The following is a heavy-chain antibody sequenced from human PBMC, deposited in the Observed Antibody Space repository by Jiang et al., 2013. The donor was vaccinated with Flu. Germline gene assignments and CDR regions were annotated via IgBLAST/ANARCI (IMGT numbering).Heavy chain of an antibody. CDR3: STDTSGYGNY. Sequence: HGGTIDYAAPVKGRFTISRDDSSYTLYLQMNSLKIEDTAVYYCSTDTSGYGNYWGQGTLVTVSS. CDR2: HGGTI. V-gene: IGHV3-15*01. D-gene: IGHD4-17*01. J-gene: IGHJ4*02.